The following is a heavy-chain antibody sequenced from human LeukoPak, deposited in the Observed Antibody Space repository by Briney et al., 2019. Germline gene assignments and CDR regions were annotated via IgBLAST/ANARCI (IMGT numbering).Heavy chain of an antibody. D-gene: IGHD3-22*01. CDR3: ARGSVYYYDSSGHRGY. CDR2: ISSSGSTI. CDR1: GFTFSSYE. Sequence: GSLRPSCAASGFTFSSYEMSWVRQAPGEGQERVSYISSSGSTIYYADSVKGFSTISKNNAKNSLYLQMNSLRAEATAVYYCARGSVYYYDSSGHRGYWGQRPLVTVSS. V-gene: IGHV3-48*03. J-gene: IGHJ4*02.